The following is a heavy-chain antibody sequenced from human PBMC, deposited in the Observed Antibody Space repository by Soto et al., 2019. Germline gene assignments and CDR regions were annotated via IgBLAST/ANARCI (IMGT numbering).Heavy chain of an antibody. CDR3: ARQAVVWFDP. D-gene: IGHD2-15*01. CDR1: GGSFRAYY. J-gene: IGHJ5*02. V-gene: IGHV4-34*01. CDR2: INHSGST. Sequence: SETLSPTWAVYGGSFRAYYWSWIRQPPGKGRGWIGEINHSGSTNYNQSLKRRVTISVETSKNQFSLKLSAVTAADTAVYYCARQAVVWFDPWGQGTLVTVSS.